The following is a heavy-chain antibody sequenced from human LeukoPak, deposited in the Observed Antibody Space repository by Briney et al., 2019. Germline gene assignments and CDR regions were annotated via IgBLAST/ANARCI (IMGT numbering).Heavy chain of an antibody. V-gene: IGHV3-53*01. D-gene: IGHD3-10*01. CDR1: GFTVSSNY. Sequence: GGSLRLSCAASGFTVSSNYMSWVRQAPGKGLEWVSVIYSGGSTYYADSVKGRFTISRDNSKNTLYLQMNSLRAEDTAVYYCARVQGTYYYGSGSPNAFDIWGQGTMVTVSS. CDR3: ARVQGTYYYGSGSPNAFDI. J-gene: IGHJ3*02. CDR2: IYSGGST.